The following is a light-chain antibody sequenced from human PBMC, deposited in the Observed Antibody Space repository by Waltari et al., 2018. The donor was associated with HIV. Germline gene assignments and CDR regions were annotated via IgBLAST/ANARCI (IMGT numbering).Light chain of an antibody. Sequence: DIVMTQSPDSLAVSLGETATITCKSSQSVLYSSNNKNYLAWYQQRPGQAPKLLIYWASTRESGVPDRFSGSGSGTDFTLTISSLQAEDAAVYYCQQYDSTPLTFGGGTKVEI. CDR3: QQYDSTPLT. CDR1: QSVLYSSNNKNY. CDR2: WAS. J-gene: IGKJ4*01. V-gene: IGKV4-1*01.